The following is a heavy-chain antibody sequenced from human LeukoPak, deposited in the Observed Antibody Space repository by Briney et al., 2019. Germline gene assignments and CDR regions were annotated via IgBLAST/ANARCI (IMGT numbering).Heavy chain of an antibody. V-gene: IGHV4-34*01. J-gene: IGHJ4*02. D-gene: IGHD3-10*01. CDR1: GGPFSGYF. CDR2: IHNSGTT. Sequence: LSETLSLTCAVSGGPFSGYFWSWIRQSSGKGLEWIGEIHNSGTTNYNPSLNSRVTISEDTSKNQFYLNLSSVTAADTAVYYCARRYYYNLGSFPFDFWGQGTLVTVSS. CDR3: ARRYYYNLGSFPFDF.